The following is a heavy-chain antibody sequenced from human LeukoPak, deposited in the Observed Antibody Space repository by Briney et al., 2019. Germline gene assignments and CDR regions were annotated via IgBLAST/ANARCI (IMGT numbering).Heavy chain of an antibody. D-gene: IGHD2-21*02. CDR3: ARSGRPRVVTATLDY. V-gene: IGHV4-34*01. J-gene: IGHJ4*02. CDR2: INHSGST. CDR1: GGSFSGYY. Sequence: PSETLSLTCAVYGGSFSGYYWSWIRQPPGKGLEWIGEINHSGSTNYNPCLKSRVTISVDTSKNQFSLKLSSVTAADTAVYYCARSGRPRVVTATLDYWGQGTLVTVSS.